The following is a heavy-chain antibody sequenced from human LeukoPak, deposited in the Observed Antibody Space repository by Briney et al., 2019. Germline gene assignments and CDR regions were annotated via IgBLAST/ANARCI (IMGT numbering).Heavy chain of an antibody. D-gene: IGHD3-10*01. J-gene: IGHJ4*01. CDR2: ISADGGTT. CDR1: GFNFRAYG. Sequence: GGSLRLSCVASGFNFRAYGMHWVRQAPGQGLEYISAISADGGTTFHAESVKGRFTISRDNSKNTLYLQMGSLRIDGSALYYCARGRGGPPFDFWGHGTLITVSS. V-gene: IGHV3-64*02. CDR3: ARGRGGPPFDF.